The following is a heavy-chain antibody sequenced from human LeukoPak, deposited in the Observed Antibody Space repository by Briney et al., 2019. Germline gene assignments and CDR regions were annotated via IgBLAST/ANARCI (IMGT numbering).Heavy chain of an antibody. D-gene: IGHD3-10*01. CDR1: GGTFSSYA. J-gene: IGHJ4*02. V-gene: IGHV1-69*13. Sequence: SVKVSCKASGGTFSSYAISWVRQAPGQGLEWMGGIIPIFGTANYAQTFQGRVTITADESTSTAYMELSSLRSEDTAVYYCARLANPYYGSGSPPLDYWGQGTLVTVSS. CDR3: ARLANPYYGSGSPPLDY. CDR2: IIPIFGTA.